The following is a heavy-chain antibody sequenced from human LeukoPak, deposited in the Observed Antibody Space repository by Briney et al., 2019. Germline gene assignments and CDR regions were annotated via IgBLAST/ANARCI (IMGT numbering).Heavy chain of an antibody. D-gene: IGHD2-21*02. CDR1: GFTFSSYW. CDR3: AKAAYCGGDCYHPRGAFDI. V-gene: IGHV3-74*01. Sequence: PGGSLRLSCAASGFTFSSYWIHWVRQAPGKGLVWVSRINTDGSTTNYADSVKGRFTISRDNAKNTLYLQMNSLRAEDTAVYYCAKAAYCGGDCYHPRGAFDIWGQGTMVTVSS. J-gene: IGHJ3*02. CDR2: INTDGSTT.